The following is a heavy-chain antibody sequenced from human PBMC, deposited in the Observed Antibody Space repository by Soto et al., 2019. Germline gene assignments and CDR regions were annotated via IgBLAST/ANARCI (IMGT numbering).Heavy chain of an antibody. Sequence: GPSVQVSCKAAGGTFSSYAISWVRQAPGQGLEWMGGIIPIFGTANYAQKFQGRVTITADKSTSTAYMELSSLRSEDTAVYYCAIDLYYYDSSGYTFDYWGQGTLVTVSS. CDR1: GGTFSSYA. CDR2: IIPIFGTA. CDR3: AIDLYYYDSSGYTFDY. J-gene: IGHJ4*02. D-gene: IGHD3-22*01. V-gene: IGHV1-69*06.